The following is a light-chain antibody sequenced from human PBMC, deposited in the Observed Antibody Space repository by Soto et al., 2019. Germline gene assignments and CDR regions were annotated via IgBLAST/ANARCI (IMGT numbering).Light chain of an antibody. Sequence: QSVLTQPHSVSASPGQSVTISCTGTSSDVGTYSYVSWYQQHPGKAPKLMIYDVTLRPSGVPDRFSGSKSGNTASLTISGLQAEDEADYYCCSYAGSFTWVFGGGTKLTVL. CDR3: CSYAGSFTWV. J-gene: IGLJ3*02. CDR1: SSDVGTYSY. V-gene: IGLV2-11*01. CDR2: DVT.